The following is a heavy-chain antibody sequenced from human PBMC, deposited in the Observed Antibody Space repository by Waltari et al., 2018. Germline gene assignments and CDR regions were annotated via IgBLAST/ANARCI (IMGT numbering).Heavy chain of an antibody. Sequence: QVQRVQSGAEVKKPGSAVKVSCKASGGTFSSYTISWGRQAPGQGLEWMGRIIPILGIANYAQKCQGRVTITADKSTSTAYMELSSLRSEDTAVYYCARDGSGSYMVYWGQGTLVTVSS. D-gene: IGHD3-10*01. V-gene: IGHV1-69*08. CDR3: ARDGSGSYMVY. J-gene: IGHJ4*02. CDR2: IIPILGIA. CDR1: GGTFSSYT.